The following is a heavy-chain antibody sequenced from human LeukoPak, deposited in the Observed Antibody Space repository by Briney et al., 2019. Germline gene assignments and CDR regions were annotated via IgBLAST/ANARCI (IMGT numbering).Heavy chain of an antibody. D-gene: IGHD4-17*01. J-gene: IGHJ4*02. V-gene: IGHV4-39*02. CDR2: IYYSAYF. Sequence: PAETLSLTCTVSGGSINNGSFYWGWLPQPPGLELESIANIYYSAYFYYNPSLKIRVTVSLYRSQNHFSLQLSSVTAADTAVYFCARLLRGDYPYYFDYWGQGTLVSVSS. CDR3: ARLLRGDYPYYFDY. CDR1: GGSINNGSFY.